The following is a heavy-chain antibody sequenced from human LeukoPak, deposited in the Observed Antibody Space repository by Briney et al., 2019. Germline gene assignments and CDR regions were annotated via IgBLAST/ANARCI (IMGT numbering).Heavy chain of an antibody. CDR1: GFTFSSYA. V-gene: IGHV3-21*04. Sequence: GRSLRLSCAASGFTFSSYAMHWVRQAPGKGLEWVSSITSSGTYIYYADSVKGRFTISRDNAKNSLFLQMNSLRAEDTAVYYCARVLRYCSGGNCYSGGLGYMDVWGKGTTVTISS. CDR3: ARVLRYCSGGNCYSGGLGYMDV. D-gene: IGHD2-15*01. CDR2: ITSSGTYI. J-gene: IGHJ6*03.